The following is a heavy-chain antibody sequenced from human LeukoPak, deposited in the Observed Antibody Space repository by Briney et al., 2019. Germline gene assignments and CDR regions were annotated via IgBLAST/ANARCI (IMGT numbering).Heavy chain of an antibody. CDR3: ARGALPVVKNWFDP. CDR1: GDSISSTNYY. V-gene: IGHV4-39*07. CDR2: IYYSGST. Sequence: RPSETLSLTCTVSGDSISSTNYYWGWIRQPPGKGLEWIGSIYYSGSTNYNPSLKSRVTMSVDTSKNQFSLKLSSVTAADTAVYYCARGALPVVKNWFDPWGQGTLVTVSS. D-gene: IGHD4-23*01. J-gene: IGHJ5*02.